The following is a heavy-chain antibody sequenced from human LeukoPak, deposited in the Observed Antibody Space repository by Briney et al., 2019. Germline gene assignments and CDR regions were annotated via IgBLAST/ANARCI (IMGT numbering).Heavy chain of an antibody. J-gene: IGHJ4*02. D-gene: IGHD6-19*01. CDR3: AKDRFIRTRGWDY. CDR2: LSGSGGST. CDR1: GFTFSSYA. Sequence: GGSLRLSCAASGFTFSSYAMSWVRQAPGKGLEWVSALSGSGGSTYYADSVKGRFTISRDNSKNTLYLQMNSLRAEDTAVYYCAKDRFIRTRGWDYWGQGTLVTVSS. V-gene: IGHV3-23*01.